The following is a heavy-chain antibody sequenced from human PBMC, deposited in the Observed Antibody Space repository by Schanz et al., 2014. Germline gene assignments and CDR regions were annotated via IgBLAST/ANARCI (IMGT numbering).Heavy chain of an antibody. CDR3: ATIGVNDYWRFGLDL. V-gene: IGHV1-18*04. D-gene: IGHD3-16*01. CDR2: ISSYNGNT. CDR1: GYTFTSYG. J-gene: IGHJ6*02. Sequence: QVQLVQSGAEVKKPGASVKVSCKASGYTFTSYGISWVRQAPGQGLEWMGWISSYNGNTNYAQKFQGRVTITADKSTSTAYMELKSLRSADTAVYYCATIGVNDYWRFGLDLWGQGTTVTVSS.